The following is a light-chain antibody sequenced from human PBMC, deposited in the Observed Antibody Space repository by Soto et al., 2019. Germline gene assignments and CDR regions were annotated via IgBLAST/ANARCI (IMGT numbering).Light chain of an antibody. V-gene: IGKV3-20*01. CDR3: QQYVSSPRT. Sequence: EIVLTQSPGTLSLSPGARATLSCRASQSVSSSYLAWYQQRPGQAPRLIIYGASSRATGIPDRFSGSGSGTDFTLTISRLEPEDFAVYHCQQYVSSPRTFGQGTKVEIE. CDR2: GAS. J-gene: IGKJ1*01. CDR1: QSVSSSY.